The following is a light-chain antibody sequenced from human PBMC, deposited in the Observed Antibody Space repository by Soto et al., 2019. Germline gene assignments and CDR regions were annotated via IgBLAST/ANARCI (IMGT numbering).Light chain of an antibody. CDR3: QQSYNTPFT. CDR1: QSISIY. CDR2: AAS. Sequence: DIQMTQSPSSLSASVRDRVTITCRASQSISIYLNWYQQKPGKAPKLLIYAASSLQSGVPSRFSGSGSGTDFTLTISSLQPGDFATYYCQQSYNTPFTFGPGTKVDIK. V-gene: IGKV1-39*01. J-gene: IGKJ3*01.